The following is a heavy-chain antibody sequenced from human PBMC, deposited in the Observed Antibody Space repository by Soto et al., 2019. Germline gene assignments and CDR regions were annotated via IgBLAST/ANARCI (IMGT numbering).Heavy chain of an antibody. CDR2: IYYSGGT. J-gene: IGHJ6*02. D-gene: IGHD6-13*01. Sequence: SETLSLTCTVSGGSVSSGSYYWSWIRQPPGKGLEWIGYIYYSGGTDYNPSLKSRVTISVDTSKNQFSLKLSSVTAADTAVYYCARDRRIAAAGAYYYYGMDVWGRGTTVTVSS. V-gene: IGHV4-61*01. CDR1: GGSVSSGSYY. CDR3: ARDRRIAAAGAYYYYGMDV.